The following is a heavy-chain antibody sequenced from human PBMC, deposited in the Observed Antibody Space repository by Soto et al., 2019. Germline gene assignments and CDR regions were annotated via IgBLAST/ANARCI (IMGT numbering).Heavy chain of an antibody. D-gene: IGHD6-6*01. CDR2: IRSKANSYAT. J-gene: IGHJ6*02. CDR3: ASPRGGSSSSGRYYYYGMDV. V-gene: IGHV3-73*01. Sequence: GGSLRLSCAASGFTFSGSAMHWVRQASGKGLEWVGRIRSKANSYATAYAASVKGRFTISRDDSKNSLYLQMNSLKTEDTAVYYCASPRGGSSSSGRYYYYGMDVWGQGTTVTVSS. CDR1: GFTFSGSA.